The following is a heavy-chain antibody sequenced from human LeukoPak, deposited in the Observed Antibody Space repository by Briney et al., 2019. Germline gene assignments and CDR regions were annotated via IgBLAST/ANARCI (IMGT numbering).Heavy chain of an antibody. CDR3: AREGYYGSGSPPSLYFDY. V-gene: IGHV3-30*03. CDR1: GFTFSSYW. CDR2: TSSDLNVK. Sequence: GGSLRLSCAASGFTFSSYWMSWVRQAPGKGLEWVAVTSSDLNVKLYADSVKGRFTISRDNSRSTLYLQMNSLRPEDTAIYYCAREGYYGSGSPPSLYFDYWGQGTLVTVSS. J-gene: IGHJ4*02. D-gene: IGHD3-10*01.